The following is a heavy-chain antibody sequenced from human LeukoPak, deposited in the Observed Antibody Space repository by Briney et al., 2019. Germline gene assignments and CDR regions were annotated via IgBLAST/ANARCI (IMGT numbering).Heavy chain of an antibody. V-gene: IGHV1-69*01. D-gene: IGHD3-22*01. CDR2: IIPIFGTA. CDR3: ASFRYYDSSGYYNFDY. CDR1: GGTFSSYA. Sequence: SVKVSCKASGGTFSSYATSWVRQAPGQGLEWMGGIIPIFGTANYAQKFQGRVTITADESTSTAYMELSSLRSEDTAVYYCASFRYYDSSGYYNFDYWGQGTLVTVSS. J-gene: IGHJ4*02.